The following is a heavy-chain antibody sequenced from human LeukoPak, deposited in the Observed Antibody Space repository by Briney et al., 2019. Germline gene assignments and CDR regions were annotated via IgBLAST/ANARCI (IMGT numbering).Heavy chain of an antibody. V-gene: IGHV3-21*01. Sequence: GGSLRLSCAVSGFTIRSSWMSWVRQTPGKGLEWVSSITSTSSYIYYAVSVKGRFTISRDNAKNSLYLQMNSLRAEDTAVYYCARDDGGYCSSTSCYLGWFDPWGQGTLVTVSS. CDR3: ARDDGGYCSSTSCYLGWFDP. CDR1: GFTIRSSW. D-gene: IGHD2-2*03. CDR2: ITSTSSYI. J-gene: IGHJ5*02.